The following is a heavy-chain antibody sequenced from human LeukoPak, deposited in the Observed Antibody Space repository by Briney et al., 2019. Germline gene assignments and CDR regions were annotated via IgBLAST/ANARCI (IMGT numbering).Heavy chain of an antibody. CDR1: GFTFFNYW. CDR3: ARDVDYANPRHDY. Sequence: GESLKISCAASGFTFFNYWMSWVRQAPGKGLEWVANIDLEGSQRFYVDSLKGRFTISRDNANNLVYLQMNSLRAEDTAVYYCARDVDYANPRHDYWGQGTLVTVSS. CDR2: IDLEGSQR. J-gene: IGHJ4*02. D-gene: IGHD4/OR15-4a*01. V-gene: IGHV3-7*01.